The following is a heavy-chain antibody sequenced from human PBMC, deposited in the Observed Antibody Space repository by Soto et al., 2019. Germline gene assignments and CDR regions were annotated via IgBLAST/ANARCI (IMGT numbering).Heavy chain of an antibody. D-gene: IGHD3-3*01. CDR3: ARERYYDFWSGYYNHYGMDV. Sequence: HPGGSLRLSCAASGFTFSSYWMHWVRQAPGKGLVWVSRINSDGSSTSYADSVKGRFTISRDNAKNTLYLQMNSLRAEDTAVYYCARERYYDFWSGYYNHYGMDVWGQGTTVTVSS. CDR1: GFTFSSYW. CDR2: INSDGSST. J-gene: IGHJ6*02. V-gene: IGHV3-74*01.